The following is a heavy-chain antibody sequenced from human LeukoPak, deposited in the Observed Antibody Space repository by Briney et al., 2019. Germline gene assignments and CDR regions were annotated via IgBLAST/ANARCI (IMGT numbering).Heavy chain of an antibody. CDR3: ARGRTTVTTGCFDY. Sequence: GASVKVSCKASGYTFTGYYIHWVRQAPGQGLEWMGWINPNSGGTNYVQKFQGRVTMTRDTSISTAYMELSRLRSDDTAVYYCARGRTTVTTGCFDYWGQGTLVTVSS. D-gene: IGHD4-17*01. CDR2: INPNSGGT. V-gene: IGHV1-2*02. CDR1: GYTFTGYY. J-gene: IGHJ4*02.